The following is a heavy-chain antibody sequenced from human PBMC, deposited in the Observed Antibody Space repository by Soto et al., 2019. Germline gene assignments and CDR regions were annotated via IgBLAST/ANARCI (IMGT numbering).Heavy chain of an antibody. Sequence: QVQLQESGPGLVKPSQTLSLTCTVSGGSINTGGYYWSWIRQHPGRGLEWIGYIYHSGMTFSNPSLQSRVAISIDTSEIQFSLKPSSVTAADTAVYYCATVRWELHDAFDIWGHGTMVSVSS. V-gene: IGHV4-31*03. D-gene: IGHD4-17*01. CDR2: IYHSGMT. J-gene: IGHJ3*02. CDR1: GGSINTGGYY. CDR3: ATVRWELHDAFDI.